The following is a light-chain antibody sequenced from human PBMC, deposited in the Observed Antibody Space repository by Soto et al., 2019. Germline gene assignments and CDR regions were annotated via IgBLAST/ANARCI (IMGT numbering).Light chain of an antibody. J-gene: IGKJ5*01. CDR1: QSVSNY. V-gene: IGKV3-11*01. Sequence: EIVLTQSPATLSLSPGESATLSFRAIQSVSNYLAWYQQKPGQAPRLLIYNASNRATGIPARFSGSGSGTDFTLTISSLEPEDFAIYYCQQRSNWPPGLTFGQGTRLEIK. CDR3: QQRSNWPPGLT. CDR2: NAS.